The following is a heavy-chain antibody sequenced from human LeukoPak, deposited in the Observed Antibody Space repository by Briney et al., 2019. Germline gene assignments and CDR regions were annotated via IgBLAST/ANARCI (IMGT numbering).Heavy chain of an antibody. V-gene: IGHV1-46*01. J-gene: IGHJ4*02. CDR1: GYTFTSYY. CDR3: ARDARSYYYDSSGYFFY. Sequence: ASVKVSCKASGYTFTSYYIHWVRQAPGQGLEWMGIINPSGGSTSYAQKFQGRVTMTRDTSTSTVYMELSSLRSEDTAVYYCARDARSYYYDSSGYFFYWGQGTLVTVSS. D-gene: IGHD3-22*01. CDR2: INPSGGST.